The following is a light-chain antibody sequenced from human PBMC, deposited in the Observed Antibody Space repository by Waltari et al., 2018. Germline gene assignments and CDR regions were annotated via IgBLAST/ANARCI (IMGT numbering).Light chain of an antibody. V-gene: IGLV1-44*01. CDR3: ASWDDSLNGRWE. CDR1: SSNIGSNV. CDR2: RND. Sequence: QSVLTQPPSASGTPGQRATISCSGSSSNIGSNVVHWYQQVPGTTPKLLIYRNDQRPSGVPDRFSGSKSGTSASLAISGLRPEDEAEYYCASWDDSLNGRWEFGGGTKVTVL. J-gene: IGLJ3*02.